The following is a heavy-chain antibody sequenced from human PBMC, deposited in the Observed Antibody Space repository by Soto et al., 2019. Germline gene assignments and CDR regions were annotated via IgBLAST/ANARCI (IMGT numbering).Heavy chain of an antibody. J-gene: IGHJ3*02. V-gene: IGHV3-48*03. CDR2: ISSSGSTI. CDR3: ARGRMATGAFDI. Sequence: GGSLRLSCAASGFTFSSYEMNWVRQAPGKGLEWVSYISSSGSTIYYADSVKGRFTISRDNAKNSLYLQMNSLRAEDTAVYYCARGRMATGAFDIWGQGTMVTVSS. CDR1: GFTFSSYE. D-gene: IGHD5-12*01.